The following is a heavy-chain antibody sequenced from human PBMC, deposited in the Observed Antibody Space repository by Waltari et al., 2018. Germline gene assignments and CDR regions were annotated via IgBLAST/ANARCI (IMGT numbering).Heavy chain of an antibody. CDR3: ASQSWGDYYYYYMDV. CDR2: INPSGGST. V-gene: IGHV1-46*01. D-gene: IGHD3-16*01. J-gene: IGHJ6*03. CDR1: GYTFTSYY. Sequence: QVQLVQSGAEVKKPGASVKVSCKASGYTFTSYYLHWVRQAPGQGLEWMGIINPSGGSTSYAQKFQGRVTMTRDTSTSTVYMELSSLRSEDTAVYYCASQSWGDYYYYYMDVWGKGTTVTVSS.